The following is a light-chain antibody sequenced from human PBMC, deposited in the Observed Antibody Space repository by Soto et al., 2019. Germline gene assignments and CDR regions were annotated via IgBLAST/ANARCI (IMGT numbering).Light chain of an antibody. CDR3: ETWDSNTRV. CDR2: LEGSGSY. CDR1: SGHNSYI. V-gene: IGLV4-60*03. Sequence: QPVLPQSSSASASLGSSVKLTCTLSSGHNSYIIAWHQQQPGKAPRYLMKLEGSGSYNKGSGVPDRFSGSSSGADRYLTISNLQSEDEADYYCETWDSNTRVFGGGTKLTVL. J-gene: IGLJ3*02.